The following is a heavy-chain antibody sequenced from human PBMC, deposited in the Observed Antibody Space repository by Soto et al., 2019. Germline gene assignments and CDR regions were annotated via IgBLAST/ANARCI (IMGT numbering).Heavy chain of an antibody. CDR1: GGFNNYA. V-gene: IGHV1-69*10. Sequence: SVKVSCKASGGFNNYAVSWVRQAPGQGLEWMGVTIPELGTSNYAQRLQGRVTITVDKATNTAYLNLTTLTSEDTAIYYCARTSMTRIDYWGQGTTVTVSS. CDR3: ARTSMTRIDY. J-gene: IGHJ4*03. D-gene: IGHD4-17*01. CDR2: TIPELGTS.